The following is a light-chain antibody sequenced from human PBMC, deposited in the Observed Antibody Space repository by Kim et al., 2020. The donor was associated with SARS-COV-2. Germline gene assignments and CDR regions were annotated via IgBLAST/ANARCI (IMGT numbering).Light chain of an antibody. J-gene: IGKJ4*01. CDR1: QSVDSF. Sequence: ETVLTQSPATLSLSPGERANLSCRASQSVDSFLAWYQQKPGQAPRLLIYDASNRATGIPARFSGSGSGTDFTLTISSLETEDFAVYYCQQRSNWPLTFGGGTKVDIK. CDR3: QQRSNWPLT. V-gene: IGKV3-11*01. CDR2: DAS.